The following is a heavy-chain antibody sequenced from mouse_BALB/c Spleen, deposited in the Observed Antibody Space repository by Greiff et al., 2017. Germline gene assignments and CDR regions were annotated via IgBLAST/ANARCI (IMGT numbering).Heavy chain of an antibody. CDR1: GFSLTSYG. CDR2: IWSGGST. CDR3: ATPYGYDGVFAD. V-gene: IGHV2-2*02. Sequence: VQLQQSGPGLVQPSQSLSITCTVSGFSLTSYGVHWVRQSPGKGLEWLGVIWSGGSTDYNAAFISRLSISKDNSKSQVFFKMNSLQANDTAIYYCATPYGYDGVFADWGEGTLVTVSA. D-gene: IGHD2-2*01. J-gene: IGHJ3*01.